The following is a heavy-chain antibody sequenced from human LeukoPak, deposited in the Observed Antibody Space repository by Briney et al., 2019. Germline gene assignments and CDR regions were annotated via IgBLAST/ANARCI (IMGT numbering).Heavy chain of an antibody. J-gene: IGHJ4*02. D-gene: IGHD3-22*01. CDR1: GYSISSDNY. V-gene: IGHV4-38-2*01. CDR2: IYHRGST. Sequence: KPSETLSLTCAVSGYSISSDNYWVWIRQPPGQGLEWTGGIYHRGSTYYNPSLKSRVTMSVDTSKNQFSLKLSSVTAADTAVYYCARAPRDSSSSNYMRRFDYWGQGTLVTVSS. CDR3: ARAPRDSSSSNYMRRFDY.